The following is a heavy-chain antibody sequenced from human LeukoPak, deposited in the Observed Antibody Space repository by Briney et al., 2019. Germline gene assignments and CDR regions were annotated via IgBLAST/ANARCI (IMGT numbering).Heavy chain of an antibody. CDR1: GYTFTSYD. J-gene: IGHJ4*02. D-gene: IGHD5-24*01. CDR2: IIPIFGTA. V-gene: IGHV1-69*13. CDR3: AREGGSGYNLQPCDY. Sequence: SVKVSCKASGYTFTSYDISWVRQAPGQGLEWMGGIIPIFGTANYAQKFQGRVTITADESTSTAYMELSSLRSEDTAVYYCAREGGSGYNLQPCDYWGQGTLVTISS.